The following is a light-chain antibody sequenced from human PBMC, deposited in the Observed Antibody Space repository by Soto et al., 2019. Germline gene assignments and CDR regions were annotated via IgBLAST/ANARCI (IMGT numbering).Light chain of an antibody. CDR2: GAS. J-gene: IGKJ1*01. V-gene: IGKV3-20*01. CDR1: QSVSSNY. CDR3: QPYGNSPKT. Sequence: EIVLTQSPGTLSLSPGERATLSCRASQSVSSNYLAWFQQKPGQAPRLLIYGASTRATGIPDRFSGSGSGTDFTLTISRLEAEDCAVYYCQPYGNSPKTLGQGSKVEIK.